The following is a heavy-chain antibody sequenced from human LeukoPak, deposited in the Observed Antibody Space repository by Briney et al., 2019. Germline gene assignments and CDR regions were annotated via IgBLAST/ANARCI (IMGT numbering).Heavy chain of an antibody. CDR1: GGSVSSGSYY. CDR2: IYYSGST. CDR3: AKGIDGDYFDY. Sequence: SETLSLTCTVSGGSVSSGSYYWSWIRQPPGKGLEWIGYIYYSGSTNYNPSLKSRVTISVDTSKNQFSLKLSSVTAADTAVYYCAKGIDGDYFDYWGQGTLVTVSS. D-gene: IGHD2-21*01. J-gene: IGHJ4*02. V-gene: IGHV4-61*01.